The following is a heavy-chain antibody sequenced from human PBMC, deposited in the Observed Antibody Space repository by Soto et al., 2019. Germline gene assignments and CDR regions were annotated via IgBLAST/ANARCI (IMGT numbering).Heavy chain of an antibody. CDR3: ARATYYYDSSGYYPLGYFDY. Sequence: QVQLQESGPGLVKPSETLSLTCTVSGGSISSYYWSWIRQPPGKGLEWIGYIYYSGSTNYNPSLKSRVTISVDTSKHQFSLKLNSVTAADTAVYYCARATYYYDSSGYYPLGYFDYWGQGTLVTVSS. V-gene: IGHV4-59*01. CDR2: IYYSGST. D-gene: IGHD3-22*01. J-gene: IGHJ4*02. CDR1: GGSISSYY.